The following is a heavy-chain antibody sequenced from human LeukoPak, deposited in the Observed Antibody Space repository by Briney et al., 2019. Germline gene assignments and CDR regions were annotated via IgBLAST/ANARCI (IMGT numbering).Heavy chain of an antibody. V-gene: IGHV4-61*02. J-gene: IGHJ4*02. Sequence: SETLSLTCTVSGGSISSGSYYWNWIRQPAGKGLEWIGRIYNSGNTNYNPSLKSRVTISVDTSKNQFSLKLSSVTAADTAVYYCARCEAVAGVFDYWGQGTLVTVSS. D-gene: IGHD6-19*01. CDR3: ARCEAVAGVFDY. CDR2: IYNSGNT. CDR1: GGSISSGSYY.